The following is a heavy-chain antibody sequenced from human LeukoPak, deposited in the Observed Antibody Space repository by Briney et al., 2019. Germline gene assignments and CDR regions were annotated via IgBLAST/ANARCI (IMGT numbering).Heavy chain of an antibody. CDR2: ISSSSRYI. J-gene: IGHJ4*02. CDR3: VSGSPAGDY. V-gene: IGHV3-21*01. CDR1: GFTFSSFS. Sequence: GGSLRLSCAASGFTFSSFSMNWVRQAPEKGLEWVSSISSSSRYIYYADSVKGRFTISRDNAKNSLFLQMNSLRAEDTAVYYCVSGSPAGDYWGQGTLVTVSS. D-gene: IGHD1-26*01.